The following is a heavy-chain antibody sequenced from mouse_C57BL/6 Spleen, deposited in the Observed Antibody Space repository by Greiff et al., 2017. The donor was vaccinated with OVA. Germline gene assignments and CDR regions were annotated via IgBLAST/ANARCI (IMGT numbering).Heavy chain of an antibody. Sequence: QVQLQQPGAELVRPGSSVKLSYKASGYTFTSYWMHWVKQRPIQGLEWIGNIDPSDSETHYNQKFKDKATLTVDKSSSTAYMQLSSLTSEDSAVYYCARSLTTVVAGFDYWGQGTTLTVSS. CDR2: IDPSDSET. CDR1: GYTFTSYW. CDR3: ARSLTTVVAGFDY. D-gene: IGHD1-1*01. J-gene: IGHJ2*01. V-gene: IGHV1-52*01.